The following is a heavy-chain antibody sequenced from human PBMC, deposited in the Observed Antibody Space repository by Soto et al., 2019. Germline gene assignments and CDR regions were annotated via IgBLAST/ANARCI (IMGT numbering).Heavy chain of an antibody. CDR1: GYSFTYYA. J-gene: IGHJ4*02. CDR3: ARGLWFGEFHFDY. Sequence: QVQLVQSGAEMTKPGASVRVSSKTSGYSFTYYALHWVRQAPGQRPEWMGWINGRTGDTKYSRKFQGRVTFTRDTSASAAYLDLSSLISEDTAVYYCARGLWFGEFHFDYWGQGSPVTVSS. V-gene: IGHV1-3*01. D-gene: IGHD3-10*01. CDR2: INGRTGDT.